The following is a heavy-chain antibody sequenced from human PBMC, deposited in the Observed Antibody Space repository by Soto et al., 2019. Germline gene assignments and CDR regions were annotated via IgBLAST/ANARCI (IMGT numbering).Heavy chain of an antibody. V-gene: IGHV4-34*01. J-gene: IGHJ6*02. CDR3: AAASYGMDV. CDR1: GGSFSGYY. CDR2: INNSGST. D-gene: IGHD2-15*01. Sequence: QVQLQQWGAGLLKPSETLSLTCAVYGGSFSGYYWSWIRQTPGKGLEWIGEINNSGSTNYNPSLKSRVTISVDTSKNQFSLKLSSVTAADTAVYYCAAASYGMDVWGQGTTVTVSS.